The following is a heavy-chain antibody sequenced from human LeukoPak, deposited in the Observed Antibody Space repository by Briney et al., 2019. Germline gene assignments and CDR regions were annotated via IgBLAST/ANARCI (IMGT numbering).Heavy chain of an antibody. CDR1: GGSISSSSYY. CDR2: IYYSGST. V-gene: IGHV4-39*01. CDR3: ASGTPSYYDFWSGYNPFDY. Sequence: SETLSLTCTASGGSISSSSYYWGWIRQPPGKGLEWIGSIYYSGSTYYNPSLKSRVTISVDTSKNQFSLKLSSLTAADTAVYYCASGTPSYYDFWSGYNPFDYWGQGTLVTVSS. D-gene: IGHD3-3*01. J-gene: IGHJ4*02.